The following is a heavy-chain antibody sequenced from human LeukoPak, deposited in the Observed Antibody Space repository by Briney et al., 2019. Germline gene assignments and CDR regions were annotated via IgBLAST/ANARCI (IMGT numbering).Heavy chain of an antibody. Sequence: ASVKVSCKASGGTFISYASSWVRQAPGQGLEGMGGIIPIFGTANYAQKFQGRVTITADESTSTAYMELSSLRSEDTAVYYCARDRYCSSTSCYSGEYGMDVWGKGTTVTVSS. J-gene: IGHJ6*04. V-gene: IGHV1-69*13. CDR2: IIPIFGTA. CDR1: GGTFISYA. CDR3: ARDRYCSSTSCYSGEYGMDV. D-gene: IGHD2-2*01.